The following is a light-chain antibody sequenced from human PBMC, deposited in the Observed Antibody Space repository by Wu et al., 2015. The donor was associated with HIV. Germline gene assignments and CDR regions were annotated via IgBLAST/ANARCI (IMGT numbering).Light chain of an antibody. CDR1: QTIRGGQ. J-gene: IGKJ5*01. Sequence: EIVLTQSPGTLSLSPGERATLSCRASQTIRGGQLAWYQQKPGQAPRLLINGASNRATGIPDRLSGSGSGTHFTLTISSLEPEDFAVYYCQQRSTWPLTFGQGTRLEIK. CDR2: GAS. CDR3: QQRSTWPLT. V-gene: IGKV3D-20*02.